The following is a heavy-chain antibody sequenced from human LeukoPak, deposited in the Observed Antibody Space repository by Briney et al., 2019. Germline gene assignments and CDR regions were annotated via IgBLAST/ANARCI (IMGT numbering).Heavy chain of an antibody. CDR3: AKEVTPESSGFDAFDI. J-gene: IGHJ3*02. V-gene: IGHV3-48*03. CDR2: ISRGGTTT. CDR1: GFTFSIFE. Sequence: GGSLRLSCAASGFTFSIFEMDWVRQAPGKGLEWISYISRGGTTTHYADSVRGRFTISRDDATNLLYLQMNSLRAEDTAVYYCAKEVTPESSGFDAFDIWGQGTMVTISS. D-gene: IGHD3-22*01.